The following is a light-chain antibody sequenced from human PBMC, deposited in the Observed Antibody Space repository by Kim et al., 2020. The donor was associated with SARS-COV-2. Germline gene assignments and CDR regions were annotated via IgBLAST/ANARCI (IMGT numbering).Light chain of an antibody. CDR3: NSRDTTAYRYV. CDR2: GNN. V-gene: IGLV3-19*01. J-gene: IGLJ1*01. CDR1: CLRSYS. Sequence: SSELTQDPDVFVALGQTVRITCQGDCLRSYSASWYQQKPGQAPVFVMYGNNNRPSGIPDRFSGSSSGNTATLTITGAQAEDEADYYCNSRDTTAYRYVFGTGTKVTVL.